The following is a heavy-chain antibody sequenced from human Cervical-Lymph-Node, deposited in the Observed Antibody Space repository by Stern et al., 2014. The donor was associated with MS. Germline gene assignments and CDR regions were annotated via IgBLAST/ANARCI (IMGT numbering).Heavy chain of an antibody. CDR1: GYTFTRYG. J-gene: IGHJ3*02. D-gene: IGHD1-26*01. CDR3: ARGLLDSENAFDI. CDR2: ISAYNGKT. V-gene: IGHV1-18*01. Sequence: VQLVQSGAEVKKPGASVKVSCKASGYTFTRYGIRWVRQAPGQGLEWMGWISAYNGKTNYAQKLQGRVTMTTDTATSTAYMEMRSMRSDDTAVYYCARGLLDSENAFDIWGQGTMVTVSS.